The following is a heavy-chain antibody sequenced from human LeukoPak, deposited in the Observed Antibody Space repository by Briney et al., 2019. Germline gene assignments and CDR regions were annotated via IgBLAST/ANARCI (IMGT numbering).Heavy chain of an antibody. CDR2: IIPIFGTA. Sequence: GASVKVSCKASGGTFSSYAISWVRQAPGQGLEWMGGIIPIFGTANYAQKFQGRVTMTRDTSTSTVYMELSSLRSEDTAVYYCARVTVGATPYFDYWGQGTLVTVSS. J-gene: IGHJ4*02. D-gene: IGHD1-26*01. V-gene: IGHV1-69*05. CDR3: ARVTVGATPYFDY. CDR1: GGTFSSYA.